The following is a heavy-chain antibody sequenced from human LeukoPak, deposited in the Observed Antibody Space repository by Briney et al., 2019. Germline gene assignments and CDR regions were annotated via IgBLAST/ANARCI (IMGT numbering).Heavy chain of an antibody. J-gene: IGHJ4*02. CDR2: INHSGST. CDR1: GFTFSNGW. D-gene: IGHD6-13*01. V-gene: IGHV4-34*01. CDR3: ARGWAQYSSSWSADY. Sequence: GSLRLSCAASGFTFSNGWMGWVRQAPGKGLEWIGEINHSGSTNYNPSLKSRVTISVDTSKNQFSLKLSSVTAADTAVYYCARGWAQYSSSWSADYWGQGTLVTVSS.